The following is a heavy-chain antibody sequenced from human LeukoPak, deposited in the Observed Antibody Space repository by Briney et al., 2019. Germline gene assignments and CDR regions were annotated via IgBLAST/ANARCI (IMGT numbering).Heavy chain of an antibody. Sequence: ASVKVSCKASGYTFTGYYMHWVRQAPGQGLEWMGWINPNSGGTNYAQKFQGRVTMTRDTSISTAYMELSRLRSDDTAVYYCASAITMIVVATEGAFDIWGQGTMVTVSS. CDR1: GYTFTGYY. CDR2: INPNSGGT. D-gene: IGHD3-22*01. J-gene: IGHJ3*02. CDR3: ASAITMIVVATEGAFDI. V-gene: IGHV1-2*02.